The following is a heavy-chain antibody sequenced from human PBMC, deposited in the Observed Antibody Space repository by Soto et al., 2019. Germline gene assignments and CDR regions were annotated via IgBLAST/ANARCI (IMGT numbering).Heavy chain of an antibody. D-gene: IGHD3-22*01. CDR2: IYHTGNA. CDR1: GDSISNSRFY. Sequence: SETLSLTYSVSGDSISNSRFYWAWIRQPPGEGLEWIGSIYHTGNAYYNPSLKSRVTIFVDTSKNQFSLKLTSVTAADTALYYCARDYFDSSDYTTNWFDPWGQGTLVTVS. J-gene: IGHJ5*02. V-gene: IGHV4-39*01. CDR3: ARDYFDSSDYTTNWFDP.